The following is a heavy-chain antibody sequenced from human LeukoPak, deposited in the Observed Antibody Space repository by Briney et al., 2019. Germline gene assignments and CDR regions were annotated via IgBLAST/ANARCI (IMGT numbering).Heavy chain of an antibody. J-gene: IGHJ4*02. CDR1: GFTFSSYS. CDR3: ARHSQVKMSPIHY. CDR2: IYPSGNT. D-gene: IGHD5-24*01. V-gene: IGHV4-38-2*01. Sequence: GSLRLSCAASGFTFSSYSMNWVRQAPGKGLEWIGSIYPSGNTYYNPSLKSRVTISADTSKNQFSLKLSSVTAADTAVYYCARHSQVKMSPIHYWGQGTLVTVSS.